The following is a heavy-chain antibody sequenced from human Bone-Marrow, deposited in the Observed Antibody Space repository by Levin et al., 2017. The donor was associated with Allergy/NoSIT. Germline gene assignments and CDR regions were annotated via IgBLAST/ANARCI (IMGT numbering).Heavy chain of an antibody. D-gene: IGHD3-3*01. Sequence: PGESLKISCAASASTFSSYAMSWVRRAPGKGLEWISAISAGSGDRTYYADSVKGRFTISRDNSKNTLYLQMSSLRAEDTAVYYCASPGFWSDYRLYITQWFDPWGQGTLVTVSS. V-gene: IGHV3-23*01. CDR3: ASPGFWSDYRLYITQWFDP. CDR1: ASTFSSYA. J-gene: IGHJ5*02. CDR2: ISAGSGDRT.